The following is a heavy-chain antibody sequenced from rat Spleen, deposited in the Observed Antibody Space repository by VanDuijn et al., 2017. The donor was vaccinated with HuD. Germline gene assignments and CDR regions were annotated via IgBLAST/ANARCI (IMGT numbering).Heavy chain of an antibody. Sequence: QVQLKESGPGLVQPSQTLSLTCTVSGFSLTRYDISWVRQPTGKGLEWMGVIWTGGGTDYTSALKSRLSISRDTSKSQVFLKMNSLQTEDIATYYCVRDREGRYNNYGIDYWGQGVMVTVSS. D-gene: IGHD1-10*01. CDR2: IWTGGGT. CDR1: GFSLTRYD. V-gene: IGHV2-30*01. J-gene: IGHJ2*01. CDR3: VRDREGRYNNYGIDY.